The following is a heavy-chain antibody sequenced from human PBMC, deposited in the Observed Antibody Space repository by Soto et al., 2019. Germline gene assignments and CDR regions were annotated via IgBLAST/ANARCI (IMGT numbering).Heavy chain of an antibody. D-gene: IGHD7-27*01. CDR3: VKDYLGGGDY. Sequence: GGSLRLSCSASGFTFRIYAMNWIRQSPGKGLEYVSAITSNGGSTYYADSVKGRFTISRDNSKNTLYLQMSSLRPEDTAVYYCVKDYLGGGDYSGQGTLVTVSS. J-gene: IGHJ4*02. V-gene: IGHV3-64D*06. CDR2: ITSNGGST. CDR1: GFTFRIYA.